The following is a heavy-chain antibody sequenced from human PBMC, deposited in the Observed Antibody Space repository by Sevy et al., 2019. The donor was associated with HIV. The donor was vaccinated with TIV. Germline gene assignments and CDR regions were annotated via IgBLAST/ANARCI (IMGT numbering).Heavy chain of an antibody. CDR1: GFTFSDYY. D-gene: IGHD6-13*01. J-gene: IGHJ4*02. Sequence: GGSLRLSCAASGFTFSDYYMSWIRQAPGKGLEWVSYISSSGSTIYYADSVKGRFTISRDNAKNSLYLEMNSLRAEDTAVYYCARDSSGYSSSWYIYWGQGTLVTVSS. CDR2: ISSSGSTI. CDR3: ARDSSGYSSSWYIY. V-gene: IGHV3-11*01.